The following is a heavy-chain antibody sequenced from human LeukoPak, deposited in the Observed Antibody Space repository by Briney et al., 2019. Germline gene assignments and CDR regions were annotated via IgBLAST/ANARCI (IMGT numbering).Heavy chain of an antibody. CDR3: AGEGRVSGYDFDC. V-gene: IGHV3-74*03. D-gene: IGHD5-12*01. J-gene: IGHJ4*02. CDR2: INSDGSST. Sequence: GGSLRLSCAACGFTFSSYWLHWVRQAPGKGLVWVSRINSDGSSTTYADSVKRRFTISRDNAKNTLYLQMNSLRVEDTAVYYCAGEGRVSGYDFDCWGQGTLVTVSS. CDR1: GFTFSSYW.